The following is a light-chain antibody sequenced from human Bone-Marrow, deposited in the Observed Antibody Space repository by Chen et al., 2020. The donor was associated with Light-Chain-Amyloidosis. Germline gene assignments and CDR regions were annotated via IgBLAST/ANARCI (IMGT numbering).Light chain of an antibody. CDR2: DDT. CDR3: QVWDRSSDRPV. J-gene: IGLJ3*02. V-gene: IGLV3-21*02. Sequence: SYVVTQPPSVSVTPGQTARIPCGGNNIGSKSVNWYQQKPGQAPVLVVYDDTERPSGIPERISGSNSGNTATLTINRVEAGDEADDYCQVWDRSSDRPVFGGGTKLTVL. CDR1: NIGSKS.